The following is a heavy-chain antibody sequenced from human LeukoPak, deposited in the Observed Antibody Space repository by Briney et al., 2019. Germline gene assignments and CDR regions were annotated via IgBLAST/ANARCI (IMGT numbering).Heavy chain of an antibody. CDR3: ARVDDTLTGPFDY. V-gene: IGHV4-61*01. CDR1: GGSVSSGSYY. D-gene: IGHD3-9*01. Sequence: PSETLSLTCTVSGGSVSSGSYYWSWIRQPPGKGLEWIGYIYYSGSTNYNPSLKSRVTISVDTSKNQFSLKLSSVTAADTAVYYCARVDDTLTGPFDYWGQGTLVTVSS. J-gene: IGHJ4*02. CDR2: IYYSGST.